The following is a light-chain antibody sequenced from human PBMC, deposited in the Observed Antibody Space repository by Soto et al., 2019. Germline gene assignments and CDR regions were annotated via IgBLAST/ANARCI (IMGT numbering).Light chain of an antibody. V-gene: IGLV2-14*01. CDR2: EVS. J-gene: IGLJ3*02. Sequence: QPVLTQPAFVSGSPGQSITISCTGTYSDVGSYNYVSWFQQHPGKAPQLIIYEVSNRPLGISNRFSASKSGNTASLTISGLQAEDEADYYCGSYTDSDSPWVFGGGTKLTVL. CDR1: YSDVGSYNY. CDR3: GSYTDSDSPWV.